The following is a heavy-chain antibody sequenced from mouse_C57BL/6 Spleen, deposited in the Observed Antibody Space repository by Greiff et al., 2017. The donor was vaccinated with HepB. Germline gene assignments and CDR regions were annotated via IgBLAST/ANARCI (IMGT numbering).Heavy chain of an antibody. CDR2: INPNNGGT. CDR1: GYTFTDYY. D-gene: IGHD1-1*01. V-gene: IGHV1-26*01. CDR3: ARRGGDYGSSDY. Sequence: EVQLQQSGPELVKPGASVKISCKASGYTFTDYYMNWVKQSHGKSLEWIGDINPNNGGTSYNQKFKGKATLTVDKSSSTAYMELRSLTSEDSAVYYCARRGGDYGSSDYWGQGTTLTVSS. J-gene: IGHJ2*01.